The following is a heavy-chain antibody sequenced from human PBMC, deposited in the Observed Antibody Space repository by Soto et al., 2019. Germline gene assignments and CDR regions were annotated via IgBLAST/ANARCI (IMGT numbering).Heavy chain of an antibody. CDR1: GGSISSGGYY. CDR2: IYYSGST. V-gene: IGHV4-31*03. CDR3: ARYNNSGSNAFDI. D-gene: IGHD3-22*01. J-gene: IGHJ3*02. Sequence: QVQLQESGPGLVKPSQTLSLTCTVSGGSISSGGYYWSRIRQHPGKGLEWIGYIYYSGSTYYNPLLKSRVTISVDTSKNQFSLKLSSVTAADTAVYYCARYNNSGSNAFDIWGQGTMVTVSS.